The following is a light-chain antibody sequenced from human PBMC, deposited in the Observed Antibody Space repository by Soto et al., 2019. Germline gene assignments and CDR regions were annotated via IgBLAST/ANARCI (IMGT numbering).Light chain of an antibody. Sequence: EIVMAQSPATLSVSPGERATLSCRASQSVSSNLAWYQQKPGQAPRLLIYGASTRATGIQARFSGSGSGTEFTLTIRSLQSEDFAVYYCQQYNNWRWTFGQGTKVDIK. CDR2: GAS. V-gene: IGKV3-15*01. J-gene: IGKJ1*01. CDR3: QQYNNWRWT. CDR1: QSVSSN.